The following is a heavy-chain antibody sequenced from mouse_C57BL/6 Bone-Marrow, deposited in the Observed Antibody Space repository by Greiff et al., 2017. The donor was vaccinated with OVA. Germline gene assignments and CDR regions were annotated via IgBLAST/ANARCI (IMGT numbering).Heavy chain of an antibody. V-gene: IGHV1-76*01. Sequence: QVQLQQSGAELVRPGASVKLSCKASGYTFTDYYINWVKQRPGQGLEWIARIYPGSGNTYYNEKFKGKATLTAEKSSSTAYMQLSSLTSEDSAVYFCARCHYDYDGGDYYYAMDYWGQGTSVTVSS. D-gene: IGHD2-4*01. CDR1: GYTFTDYY. CDR3: ARCHYDYDGGDYYYAMDY. CDR2: IYPGSGNT. J-gene: IGHJ4*01.